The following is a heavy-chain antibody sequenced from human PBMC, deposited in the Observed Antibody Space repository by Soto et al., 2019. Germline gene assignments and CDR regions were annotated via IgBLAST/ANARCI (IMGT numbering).Heavy chain of an antibody. J-gene: IGHJ4*01. CDR2: ISRDGTGT. CDR1: GFTFSTYA. Sequence: GGCLRIGCAACGFTFSTYAMGLVRQDPEKGLEGVSNISRDGTGTYYADYVKGRFTISRDNSKNTMDLQMDSLRAEETAVYYCTSESAAPPSSGVRYFDYWGQGTLVTVSS. V-gene: IGHV3-23*01. CDR3: TSESAAPPSSGVRYFDY. D-gene: IGHD6-6*01.